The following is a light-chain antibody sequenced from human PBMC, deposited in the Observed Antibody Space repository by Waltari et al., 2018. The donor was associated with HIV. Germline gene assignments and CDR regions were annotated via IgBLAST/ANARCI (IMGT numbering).Light chain of an antibody. V-gene: IGLV2-14*01. CDR3: SSYTSSSTWV. Sequence: QSALTQPASVSGSPGQSITISCTGTSSDVGGYNYVSWYQQHPGKAPKLMIYDVSKRPSGVSNHFSGSKAGNTASLTISGLQAEDEADYYCSSYTSSSTWVFGGGTKLTVL. CDR1: SSDVGGYNY. CDR2: DVS. J-gene: IGLJ3*02.